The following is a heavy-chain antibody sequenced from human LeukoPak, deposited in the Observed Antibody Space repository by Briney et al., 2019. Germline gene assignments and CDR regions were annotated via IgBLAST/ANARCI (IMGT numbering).Heavy chain of an antibody. D-gene: IGHD3-22*01. Sequence: PGGSLRLSCAASGFTVSSSYMSWVRQAPGKGLEWVSDISSGGSTSYADSVKGRFTISRDNSKNTLHLQMNSLRAEDTAVYYCAREQKYYDSYGYYRGYYFDYWGQGTLVTVSS. CDR1: GFTVSSSY. CDR2: ISSGGST. CDR3: AREQKYYDSYGYYRGYYFDY. J-gene: IGHJ4*02. V-gene: IGHV3-53*01.